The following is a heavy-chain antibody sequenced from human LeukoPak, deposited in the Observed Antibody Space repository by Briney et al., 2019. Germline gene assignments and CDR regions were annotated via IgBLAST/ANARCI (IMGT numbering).Heavy chain of an antibody. CDR3: ARGPTDY. CDR1: GFTFSDYA. V-gene: IGHV3-74*01. J-gene: IGHJ4*02. CDR2: INSDGSST. Sequence: PGGSLRLSCSASGFTFSDYALHWVRQAPGKGLVWVSRINSDGSSTSYADSVKGRFTISRDNAKNTLYLQMNSLTAEDTAVYYCARGPTDYWGQGTLVIVSS.